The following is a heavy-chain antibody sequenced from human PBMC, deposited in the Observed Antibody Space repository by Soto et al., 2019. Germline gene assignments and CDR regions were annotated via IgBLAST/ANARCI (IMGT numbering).Heavy chain of an antibody. Sequence: ASVKVSCKASGYIFTSYVISWVRQAPGQGLEWMGRISPYNGNTNYAQRLQGRVTMTTDTSTSTAYMELRSLRSDDTAVYYCARDQGHYYDSSGYYRYDAFDIWGQGTMVTVSS. CDR2: ISPYNGNT. CDR3: ARDQGHYYDSSGYYRYDAFDI. V-gene: IGHV1-18*01. D-gene: IGHD3-22*01. CDR1: GYIFTSYV. J-gene: IGHJ3*02.